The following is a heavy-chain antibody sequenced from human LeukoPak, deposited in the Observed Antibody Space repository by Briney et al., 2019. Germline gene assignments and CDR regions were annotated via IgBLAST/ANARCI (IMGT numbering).Heavy chain of an antibody. Sequence: SETLSLTCAVYGGSFSGYYWSWIRQPPGKGLEWIGEINHSGSTNYNPSLKSRVTVSVDTSKNQFSLKLSSVTAADTAVYYCARIATVTTNWGQGTLVTVSS. J-gene: IGHJ4*02. D-gene: IGHD4-17*01. CDR2: INHSGST. CDR3: ARIATVTTN. V-gene: IGHV4-34*01. CDR1: GGSFSGYY.